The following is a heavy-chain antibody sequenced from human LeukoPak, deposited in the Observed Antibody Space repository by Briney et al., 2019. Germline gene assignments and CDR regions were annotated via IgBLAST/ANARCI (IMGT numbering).Heavy chain of an antibody. CDR2: ISGSGKT. CDR1: GFSFSTYA. Sequence: GGSLRLSCAASGFSFSTYAMSWVRQAPGQGLEWVTAISGSGKTYYPDSVKGRFTISRDDSKNTLFLQMNGLRAEDTAVYYCAKERDAKGYFDYWGQGTLVTVSS. CDR3: AKERDAKGYFDY. J-gene: IGHJ4*02. V-gene: IGHV3-23*01.